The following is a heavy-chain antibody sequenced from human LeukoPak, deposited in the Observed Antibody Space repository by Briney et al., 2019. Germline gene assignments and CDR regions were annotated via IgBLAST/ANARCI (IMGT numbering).Heavy chain of an antibody. CDR3: ARVSFESRGMPYYYYYMDV. J-gene: IGHJ6*03. D-gene: IGHD3-10*01. V-gene: IGHV4-39*07. CDR2: IYYTGSS. Sequence: SETLSLTCSVSGGAISSSDDYWGFVRQTPGKGLEWMGSIYYTGSSHYNPSLRSRVTISVDTSKNQFSLKLSSVTAADTAVYYCARVSFESRGMPYYYYYMDVWGKGTTVTISS. CDR1: GGAISSSDDY.